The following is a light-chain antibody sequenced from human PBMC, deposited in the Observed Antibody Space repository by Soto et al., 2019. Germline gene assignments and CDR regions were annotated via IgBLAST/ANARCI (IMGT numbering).Light chain of an antibody. CDR3: QQYGSSPLT. CDR1: QSISGRY. J-gene: IGKJ4*01. V-gene: IGKV3-20*01. CDR2: DSS. Sequence: ETVLTQTLGTRSLSPGERASLSCRASQSISGRYLAWYQQKPGQAPRLLIYDSSSRSTGIPDRFSGSGSGTDFILTISRLEPEDFAVYYCQQYGSSPLTFGGGTKVEMK.